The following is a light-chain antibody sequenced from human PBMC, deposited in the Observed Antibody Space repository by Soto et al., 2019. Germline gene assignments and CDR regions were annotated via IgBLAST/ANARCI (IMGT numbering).Light chain of an antibody. Sequence: DIQMTQSPSSLSASVGDRVTITCRASQTILRYLNWYQQQSGRAPKLLISAASSLQSGVQSRFKCRRSGTDFTFTINTPQPEDSATYYCQQTYTTPWTFGQGTKVE. J-gene: IGKJ1*01. CDR2: AAS. V-gene: IGKV1-39*01. CDR3: QQTYTTPWT. CDR1: QTILRY.